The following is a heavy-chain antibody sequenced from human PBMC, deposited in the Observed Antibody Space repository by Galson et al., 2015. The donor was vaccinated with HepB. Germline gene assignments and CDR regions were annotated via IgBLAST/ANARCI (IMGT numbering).Heavy chain of an antibody. CDR1: TFIFSTYS. D-gene: IGHD6-13*01. CDR3: ARDRVVAGGGDWFDP. J-gene: IGHJ5*02. V-gene: IGHV3-48*04. CDR2: ISSSSSTI. Sequence: SLRLSCAASTFIFSTYSMNWVRQAPGKGLEWVSYISSSSSTICYADSVKGRFTISRDNAKNSLYLQMNSLRAEDTAVYYCARDRVVAGGGDWFDPWGQGTLVTVSS.